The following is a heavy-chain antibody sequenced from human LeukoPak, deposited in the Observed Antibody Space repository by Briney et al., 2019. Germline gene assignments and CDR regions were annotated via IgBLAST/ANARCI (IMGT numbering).Heavy chain of an antibody. CDR3: ATNYYYYMDV. Sequence: PSETLSLTCTVSGGSISSYYWSWIRQPPGKGLEWIGYIYYSGSINYNPSLKSRVTISIDTSKNQFSLKLSSVTAADTAVYYCATNYYYYMDVWGKGTTVTVSS. CDR2: IYYSGSI. J-gene: IGHJ6*03. CDR1: GGSISSYY. V-gene: IGHV4-59*01.